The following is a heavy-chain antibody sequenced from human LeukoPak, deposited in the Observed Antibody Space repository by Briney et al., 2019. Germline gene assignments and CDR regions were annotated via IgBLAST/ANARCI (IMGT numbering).Heavy chain of an antibody. Sequence: PGGSLRLSCAASRFMFSSYVMNWVRQAPGKGLEWVSAITSTSNHINYADSVKGRFTISRDSANNSLYLQMNSLRAEDTAVYYCARVYSANGYGSGYYDYWGQGTLVTVSS. CDR2: ITSTSNHI. V-gene: IGHV3-21*01. CDR1: RFMFSSYV. J-gene: IGHJ4*02. D-gene: IGHD3-10*01. CDR3: ARVYSANGYGSGYYDY.